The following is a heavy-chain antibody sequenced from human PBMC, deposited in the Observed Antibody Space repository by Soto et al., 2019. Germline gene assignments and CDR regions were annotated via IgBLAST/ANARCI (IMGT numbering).Heavy chain of an antibody. CDR1: GGSIVYYY. V-gene: IGHV4-59*01. CDR2: IYYSGST. CDR3: ERDRRDLPSDY. Sequence: PSETLSLTCTVSGGSIVYYYWSWIRQPPGKGLEWMGYIYYSGSTNYNPSLKSRVTISVDTSKNQFSLKLSSVTAADTAVYYCERDRRDLPSDYWGQGTLVTVSS. J-gene: IGHJ4*02.